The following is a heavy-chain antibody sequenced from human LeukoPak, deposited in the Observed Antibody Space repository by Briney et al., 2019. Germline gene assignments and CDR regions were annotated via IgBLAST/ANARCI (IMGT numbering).Heavy chain of an antibody. V-gene: IGHV3-33*01. CDR3: ARDYSSSCLDY. J-gene: IGHJ4*02. CDR1: GFTFNNYG. D-gene: IGHD2-2*01. Sequence: GGSLRLSCAASGFTFNNYGMHWVRQAPGKGLEWVAIIWYDESNQYYADSVKGRFTISRDNSNNTVYLQINSLRVDDTAIYYCARDYSSSCLDYWGQGTLVTVSS. CDR2: IWYDESNQ.